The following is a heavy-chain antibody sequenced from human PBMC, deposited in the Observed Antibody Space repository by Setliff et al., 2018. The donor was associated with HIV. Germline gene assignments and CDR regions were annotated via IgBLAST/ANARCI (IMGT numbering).Heavy chain of an antibody. CDR2: MNPDTGSA. J-gene: IGHJ5*02. D-gene: IGHD3-3*01. Sequence: ASVKVSCKASGYIFSNYDINWVRQAPGQGLEWLGWMNPDTGSAGSAQRFQGSITLTRNSSINTAYMDLSSLRSEDTAVYYCARGRLAGNNFWNGCDGLDPWGQGTLVTVSS. V-gene: IGHV1-8*02. CDR3: ARGRLAGNNFWNGCDGLDP. CDR1: GYIFSNYD.